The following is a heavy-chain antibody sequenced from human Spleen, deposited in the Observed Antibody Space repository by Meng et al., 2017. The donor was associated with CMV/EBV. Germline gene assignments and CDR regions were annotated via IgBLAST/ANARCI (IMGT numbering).Heavy chain of an antibody. D-gene: IGHD4-23*01. J-gene: IGHJ4*02. CDR2: IRFDGSHT. V-gene: IGHV3-30*02. CDR3: AKDRDYGGTWVFDY. CDR1: GFTFRNYG. Sequence: GSLRLSCAASGFTFRNYGLTWVRQAPGKGLEWVAFIRFDGSHTWYADSVKGRFTISRDNSKDTMYLQMSSLRIEDTAVYYCAKDRDYGGTWVFDYWGQGTLVTVSS.